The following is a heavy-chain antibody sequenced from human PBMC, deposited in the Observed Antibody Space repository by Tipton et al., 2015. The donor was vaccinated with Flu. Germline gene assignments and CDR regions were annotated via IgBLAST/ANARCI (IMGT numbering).Heavy chain of an antibody. D-gene: IGHD3-10*02. V-gene: IGHV4-61*01. CDR3: ARLSYYDVDLKNFYFED. J-gene: IGHJ4*02. CDR2: ISYSGIT. Sequence: TLSLTCTVSGASVNSGSYYWTWIRQPPGKGLEWIGYISYSGITNYNPSLTSRVTISVDTSKNQLSLKLSSVTAADTAVYYCARLSYYDVDLKNFYFEDWGQGTLVTVSS. CDR1: GASVNSGSYY.